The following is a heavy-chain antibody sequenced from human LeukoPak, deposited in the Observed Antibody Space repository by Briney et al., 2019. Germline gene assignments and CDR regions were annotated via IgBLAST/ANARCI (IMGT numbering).Heavy chain of an antibody. J-gene: IGHJ4*02. CDR3: ARDRGTFYYDSGGYFFDY. CDR2: ISAYNGNT. D-gene: IGHD3-22*01. CDR1: VYTFTSYV. Sequence: ASVKVSCKASVYTFTSYVISWVRQAPGQGLEWMGWISAYNGNTNYAQKLRGRVTMTTDTSTSTAYMELRSLRSDDTAVYYCARDRGTFYYDSGGYFFDYWGQGTLVTVSS. V-gene: IGHV1-18*01.